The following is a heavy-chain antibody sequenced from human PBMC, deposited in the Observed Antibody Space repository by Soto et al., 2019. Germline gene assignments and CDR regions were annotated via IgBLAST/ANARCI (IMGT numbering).Heavy chain of an antibody. CDR3: ARSGYSYGPNMD. D-gene: IGHD5-18*01. CDR2: FIPIFGTA. CDR1: RGSFSASG. Sequence: QVQLVQSGAEVQKPGSSVKVSCRAGRGSFSASGFSWVRQAPGQGLEWVGGFIPIFGTANYAQKFQDRVTMTADESTSTVYMELRGLRFEDTALYYCARSGYSYGPNMDWGQGTLVTVST. V-gene: IGHV1-69*01. J-gene: IGHJ4*02.